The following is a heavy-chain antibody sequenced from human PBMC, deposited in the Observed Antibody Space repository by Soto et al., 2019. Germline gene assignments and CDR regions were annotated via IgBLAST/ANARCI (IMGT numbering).Heavy chain of an antibody. Sequence: LSLTCTFSGGSTSSGGFYWSWIRQHPGKGLEWIGYIYYSGISYYNPSLKSRVSISLDTSRNQFSMTLNSVTAADTAVYYCARNGYTYGMDVWGQGATVTVSS. CDR3: ARNGYTYGMDV. CDR2: IYYSGIS. J-gene: IGHJ6*02. CDR1: GGSTSSGGFY. D-gene: IGHD5-18*01. V-gene: IGHV4-31*03.